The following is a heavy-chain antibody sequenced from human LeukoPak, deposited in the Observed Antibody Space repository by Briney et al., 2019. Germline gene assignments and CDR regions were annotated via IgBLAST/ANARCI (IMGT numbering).Heavy chain of an antibody. J-gene: IGHJ4*02. CDR1: GYIFTGYY. CDR2: INPSGGST. Sequence: ASVKVSCKASGYIFTGYYMHWVRQAPGQGLELMGIINPSGGSTSYAQKFQGRVTMTRDMSTSTVYMELSSLRSEDTAVYYCARRGSSGWYSSWDYWGQGTLVTVSS. CDR3: ARRGSSGWYSSWDY. V-gene: IGHV1-46*01. D-gene: IGHD6-19*01.